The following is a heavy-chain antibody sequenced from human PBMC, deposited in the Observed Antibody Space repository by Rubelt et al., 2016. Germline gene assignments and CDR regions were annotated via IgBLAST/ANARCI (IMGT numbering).Heavy chain of an antibody. V-gene: IGHV4-34*01. CDR3: ARCQGFLEWNYYGMDV. J-gene: IGHJ6*02. Sequence: QVQLQQWGAGLLKPSETLSLTCAVYGGSFSGYYWSWIRQPPGKGLEWIGEINHSGSTNYNPSLKSRVTISADTSKNQFSLKLSSVTAADTAVYYCARCQGFLEWNYYGMDVWGQGTTVTVSS. CDR1: GGSFSGYY. CDR2: INHSGST. D-gene: IGHD3-3*01.